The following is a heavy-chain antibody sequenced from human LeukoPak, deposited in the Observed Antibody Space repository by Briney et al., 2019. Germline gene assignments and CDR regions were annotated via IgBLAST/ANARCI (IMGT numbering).Heavy chain of an antibody. Sequence: SVKVSCKASGGTFSSYAIGWVRQAPGQGLEWMGGIIPIFGTANYAQKFQGRVTITADESTSTAYMELSSLRSEDTAVYYCARIAAAGTNRIDYWGQGTLVTVSS. CDR2: IIPIFGTA. CDR1: GGTFSSYA. V-gene: IGHV1-69*13. D-gene: IGHD6-13*01. J-gene: IGHJ4*02. CDR3: ARIAAAGTNRIDY.